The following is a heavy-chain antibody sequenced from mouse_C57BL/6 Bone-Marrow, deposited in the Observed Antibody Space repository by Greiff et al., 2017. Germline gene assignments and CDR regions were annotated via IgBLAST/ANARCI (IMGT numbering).Heavy chain of an antibody. CDR3: ALGYEGFAY. J-gene: IGHJ3*01. V-gene: IGHV2-6*01. D-gene: IGHD2-2*01. Sequence: QVQLKESGPGLVAPSQSLSITCTVSGFSLTSYGVDWVRQSPGKGLEWLGVIWGVGSTNYNSALKSRLSISKDNSKSQVFLKMTSLQTDDTAMYYCALGYEGFAYWGQGTLVTVSA. CDR2: IWGVGST. CDR1: GFSLTSYG.